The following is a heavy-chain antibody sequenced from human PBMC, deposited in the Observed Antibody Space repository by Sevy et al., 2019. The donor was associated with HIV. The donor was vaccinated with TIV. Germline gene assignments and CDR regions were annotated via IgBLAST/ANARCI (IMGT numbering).Heavy chain of an antibody. Sequence: GVSLRLSCTASGFTFSSYDMNWVRQAPGKGLEGVSKISSSGSSIYYADSVKGRFTISRDNAKNSLNLQMNSLRAEDTAVYYCTRNGGAFDNGFDPWGQGTLVTVSS. V-gene: IGHV3-48*03. CDR3: TRNGGAFDNGFDP. D-gene: IGHD2-8*01. CDR1: GFTFSSYD. J-gene: IGHJ5*02. CDR2: ISSSGSSI.